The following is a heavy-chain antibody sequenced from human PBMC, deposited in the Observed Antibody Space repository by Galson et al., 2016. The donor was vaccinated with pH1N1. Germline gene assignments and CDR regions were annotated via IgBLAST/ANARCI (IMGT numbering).Heavy chain of an antibody. CDR1: GGSVRSGGHY. Sequence: TLSLTCTVSGGSVRSGGHYWSWIRRLPGKGLEWIGFIYYIGSTGYNPSLKSRVSMSLDTSKKQFSLNLISVTAADTAVYYCARNPWDSSGLNYFDSWGQGILVSVSS. J-gene: IGHJ4*02. D-gene: IGHD3-22*01. V-gene: IGHV4-31*03. CDR3: ARNPWDSSGLNYFDS. CDR2: IYYIGST.